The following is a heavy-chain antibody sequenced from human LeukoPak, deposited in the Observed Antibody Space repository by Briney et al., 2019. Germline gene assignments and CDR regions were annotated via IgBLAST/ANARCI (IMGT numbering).Heavy chain of an antibody. V-gene: IGHV4-34*01. CDR1: GGSFSGYY. D-gene: IGHD6-19*01. CDR2: INHSGST. CDR3: ARYERYSSGWYFDY. J-gene: IGHJ4*02. Sequence: PSETLSLTCAVYGGSFSGYYCSWIRQPPGKGLEWIGEINHSGSTNYNPSLKSRVTISVDTSKNQFSLKLSSVTAADTAVYYSARYERYSSGWYFDYWGQGTLVTVSS.